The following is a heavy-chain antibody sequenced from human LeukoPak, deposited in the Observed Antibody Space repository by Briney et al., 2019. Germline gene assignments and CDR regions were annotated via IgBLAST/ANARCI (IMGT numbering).Heavy chain of an antibody. V-gene: IGHV3-23*01. CDR3: AKVNFWSGYYLDY. CDR1: GFTFSSYA. J-gene: IGHJ4*02. CDR2: ISGSGGST. Sequence: PGGSLRLSCAASGFTFSSYAMSWVRQAPGKGLEWVSTISGSGGSTYYADSVKGRFTISRDNSKNTLYLQMNSLRAEDTAVYYCAKVNFWSGYYLDYWGQGTLVTVSS. D-gene: IGHD3-3*01.